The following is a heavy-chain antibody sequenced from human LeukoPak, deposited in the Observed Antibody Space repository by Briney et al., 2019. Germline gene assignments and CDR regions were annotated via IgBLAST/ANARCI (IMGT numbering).Heavy chain of an antibody. CDR1: GYTFTSYA. J-gene: IGHJ3*02. D-gene: IGHD3-22*01. CDR3: AREGPTYYYDSSGYFAFDI. CDR2: INTNTGNP. V-gene: IGHV7-4-1*02. Sequence: ASVKVSCKASGYTFTSYAMNWVRQAPGQGLEWMGWINTNTGNPTYAQGFTGRFVFSLDTSVSTAYLQISSLKAEDTAVYYCAREGPTYYYDSSGYFAFDIWGQGTMVTVSS.